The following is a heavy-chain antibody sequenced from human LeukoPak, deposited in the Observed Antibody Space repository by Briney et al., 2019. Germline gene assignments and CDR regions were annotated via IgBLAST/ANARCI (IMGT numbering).Heavy chain of an antibody. Sequence: PGGSLRLSCAASGFTFSRYWMSWVRQAPGKGLEWVGNIKQDGSAKYYVDSVKGRFTISRDNAKNLLYLQMNSLRAEDTAVYYCARGDYYDSSGYFIDAFDIWGQGTMVTVSS. V-gene: IGHV3-7*04. CDR1: GFTFSRYW. D-gene: IGHD3-22*01. J-gene: IGHJ3*02. CDR2: IKQDGSAK. CDR3: ARGDYYDSSGYFIDAFDI.